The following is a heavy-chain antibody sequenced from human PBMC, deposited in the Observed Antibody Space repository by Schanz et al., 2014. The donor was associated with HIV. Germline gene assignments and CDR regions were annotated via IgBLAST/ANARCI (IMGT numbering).Heavy chain of an antibody. CDR1: GYSFTSYD. V-gene: IGHV1-18*01. D-gene: IGHD5-18*01. CDR3: AREYSTWDRHFDY. Sequence: QVQLVQSGAEVQKPGASVKVSCKASGYSFTSYDINWVRQATGQGLEWMGWISAHNGDTNYAQKFQGRITLTTDSPTNTAYLELRSLTSDDTAVYYCAREYSTWDRHFDYWGQETLVTVSP. CDR2: ISAHNGDT. J-gene: IGHJ4*02.